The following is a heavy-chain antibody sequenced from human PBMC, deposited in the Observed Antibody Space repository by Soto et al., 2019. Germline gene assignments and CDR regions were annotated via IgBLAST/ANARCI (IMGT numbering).Heavy chain of an antibody. J-gene: IGHJ6*02. D-gene: IGHD3-22*01. Sequence: EVQLLESGGGLVQPGGSLRLSCAASGFTFSSYAMSWVRQAPGKGLEWVSAISGSGGSTYYADSVKGRFTISRDNSKNTLYMQMNSLRAEDTAVYYCAKSSPPYYYDSSGYDYYYYYGMDVWGQGTTVTVSS. V-gene: IGHV3-23*01. CDR1: GFTFSSYA. CDR3: AKSSPPYYYDSSGYDYYYYYGMDV. CDR2: ISGSGGST.